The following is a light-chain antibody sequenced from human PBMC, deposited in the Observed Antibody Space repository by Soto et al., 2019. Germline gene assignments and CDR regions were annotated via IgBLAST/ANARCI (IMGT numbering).Light chain of an antibody. CDR2: DNN. CDR3: GTWDISLSVVI. J-gene: IGLJ2*01. CDR1: SSNIGSNY. Sequence: QSVLTQPPSVSAAPGQKVTISCSGSSSNIGSNYVSWYQQLPGTAPKLLIYDNNKRPSGIPDRFSGSKSGTSATLGITGLQTGDEADYYCGTWDISLSVVIFGGGTKVTVL. V-gene: IGLV1-51*01.